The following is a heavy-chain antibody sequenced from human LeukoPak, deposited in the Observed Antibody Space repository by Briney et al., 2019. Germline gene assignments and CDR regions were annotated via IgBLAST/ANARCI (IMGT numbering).Heavy chain of an antibody. CDR1: GGSFSGYY. V-gene: IGHV4-34*01. CDR3: ARGAVKQQLVGTKRKFGCFDL. J-gene: IGHJ3*01. D-gene: IGHD6-13*01. Sequence: SETLSLTCAVYGGSFSGYYWSWIRQPPGKGLEWLGEIYHSGSPNYNPSLKSRLTMSKNQFSLRLSSVTAADTAVYYCARGAVKQQLVGTKRKFGCFDLWGQGTMVTVSS. CDR2: IYHSGSP.